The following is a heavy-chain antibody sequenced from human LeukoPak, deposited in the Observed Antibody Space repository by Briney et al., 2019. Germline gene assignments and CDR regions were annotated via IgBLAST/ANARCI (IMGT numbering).Heavy chain of an antibody. J-gene: IGHJ4*02. CDR1: GYTFTGYY. Sequence: ASVKVSCKASGYTFTGYYMHWVRQASGQGLEWMGWINPNSGGTNYAQQFQGRVTMTRDTSIGTVYMELSTLRSDDTAVYYCARDLSTSSNWELDYWGQGTLVTVSS. CDR2: INPNSGGT. V-gene: IGHV1-2*02. D-gene: IGHD1-1*01. CDR3: ARDLSTSSNWELDY.